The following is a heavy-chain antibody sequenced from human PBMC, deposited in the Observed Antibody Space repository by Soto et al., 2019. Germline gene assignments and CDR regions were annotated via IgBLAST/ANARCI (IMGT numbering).Heavy chain of an antibody. CDR1: GGSISSSSYY. D-gene: IGHD5-12*01. CDR3: ARRYSGYGDY. V-gene: IGHV4-39*07. CDR2: IYYSGSA. J-gene: IGHJ4*02. Sequence: ASETLSLTCTVSGGSISSSSYYWGWIRQPPGKGLEWIGSIYYSGSANYNPSLKSRVTISVDTSKNQFSLKLSSVTAADTAVYYCARRYSGYGDYWGQGTLVTVSS.